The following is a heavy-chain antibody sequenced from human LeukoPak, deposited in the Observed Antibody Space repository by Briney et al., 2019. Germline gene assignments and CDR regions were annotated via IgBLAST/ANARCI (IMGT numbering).Heavy chain of an antibody. CDR2: VYYGGST. CDR3: ARVYDFWSGNQGMDV. CDR1: GVSISNYY. V-gene: IGHV4-59*01. D-gene: IGHD3-3*01. Sequence: PSETLSLTCTVSGVSISNYYWSWIRQPPGKGLEWIGYVYYGGSTNYSPSLKSRVTILLDTSKNQFSLRLSSVTAADTAVYYCARVYDFWSGNQGMDVWGQGTTVIVSS. J-gene: IGHJ6*02.